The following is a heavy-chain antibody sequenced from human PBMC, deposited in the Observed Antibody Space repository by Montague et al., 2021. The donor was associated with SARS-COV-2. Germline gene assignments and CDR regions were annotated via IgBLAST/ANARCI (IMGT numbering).Heavy chain of an antibody. D-gene: IGHD6-13*01. CDR1: GFIFSNFG. CDR3: ERGAPNSSNAFDA. Sequence: SLRLSCAASGFIFSNFGMHWVCQAPGKGLEWVALISYEGSVQFYADSVKGRFTISRDNSQNTLYLQMNSLRLDETAVYYCERGAPNSSNAFDAWGQGTMVTVSS. V-gene: IGHV3-30*03. CDR2: ISYEGSVQ. J-gene: IGHJ3*01.